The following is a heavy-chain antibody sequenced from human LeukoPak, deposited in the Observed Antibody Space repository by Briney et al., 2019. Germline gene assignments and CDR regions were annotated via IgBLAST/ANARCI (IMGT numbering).Heavy chain of an antibody. CDR2: ISGTGSST. CDR1: GFTFSNYH. V-gene: IGHV3-23*01. J-gene: IGHJ4*02. D-gene: IGHD4-23*01. Sequence: GGSLRLSCAASGFTFSNYHMSWVRQTPGKGLEGVSGISGTGSSTYYADFVKGRFTISRDNSKNTLYLQMNSLRPEDTAIYYCANLATVAPVDYWGQGTLVTVSS. CDR3: ANLATVAPVDY.